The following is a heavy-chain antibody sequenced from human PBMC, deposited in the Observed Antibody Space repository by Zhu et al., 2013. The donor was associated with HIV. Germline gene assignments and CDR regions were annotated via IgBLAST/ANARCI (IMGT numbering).Heavy chain of an antibody. D-gene: IGHD3-22*01. CDR1: GYTFTSYD. CDR3: AREGVVVITDYYYGMDV. Sequence: QVQLVQSGAEVKKPGASVKVSCKASGYTFTSYDINWVRQATGQGLEWMGWMNPNSGNTGYAQKFQGRVTMTRNTSISTAYMELSSLRSEDTAVYYCAREGVVVITDYYYGMDVWAEGPTSPSPQ. CDR2: MNPNSGNT. V-gene: IGHV1-8*01. J-gene: IGHJ6*04.